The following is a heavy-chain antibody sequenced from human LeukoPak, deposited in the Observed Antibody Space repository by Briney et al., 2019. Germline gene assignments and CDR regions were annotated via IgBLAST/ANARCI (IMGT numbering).Heavy chain of an antibody. D-gene: IGHD2-2*01. CDR2: IYYSGST. V-gene: IGHV4-39*01. CDR3: ARLEGYCSSTSCYSPYWFDP. Sequence: PSETLSLTCTVSGGSISSSSYYWGWIRQPPGKGLEWIGSIYYSGSTYYNPSLKSRVTISVDTSKNQFSLKLSSVTAADTAVYYCARLEGYCSSTSCYSPYWFDPWGQGTLVTVSS. CDR1: GGSISSSSYY. J-gene: IGHJ5*02.